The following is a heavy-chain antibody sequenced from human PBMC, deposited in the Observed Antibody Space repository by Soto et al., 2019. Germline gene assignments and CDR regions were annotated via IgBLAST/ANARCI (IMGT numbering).Heavy chain of an antibody. V-gene: IGHV1-69*08. CDR1: GYTFTIYT. J-gene: IGHJ6*02. Sequence: QVQLVQSGAEVKKPGSSVKVSCKSSGYTFTIYTVTWVRQAPGQGLEWMGRIIPIFTQTNYAQTFQDRVTITAAKSTSTVYMELSGLRYEDTAVYYCARGGVGAAGGMDVWGQGTTVTVSS. CDR2: IIPIFTQT. D-gene: IGHD1-26*01. CDR3: ARGGVGAAGGMDV.